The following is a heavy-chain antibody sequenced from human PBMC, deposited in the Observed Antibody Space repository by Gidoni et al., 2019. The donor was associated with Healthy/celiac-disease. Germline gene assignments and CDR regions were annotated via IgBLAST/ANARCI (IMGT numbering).Heavy chain of an antibody. CDR3: AKDKGSGGGMDV. CDR2: ISWNSGSI. V-gene: IGHV3-9*01. Sequence: EVQLVESGGGLVQPGRSLRLSCAASGFTFDDYAMHWVRQAPWKGLEVVSGISWNSGSIGYADSVKGRFTISRDNAKNSLYLQMNSLRAEDTALYYCAKDKGSGGGMDVWGQGTTVTVSS. D-gene: IGHD2-15*01. CDR1: GFTFDDYA. J-gene: IGHJ6*02.